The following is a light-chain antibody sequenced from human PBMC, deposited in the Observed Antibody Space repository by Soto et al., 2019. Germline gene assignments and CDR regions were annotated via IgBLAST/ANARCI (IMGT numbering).Light chain of an antibody. CDR1: QSVRNSY. J-gene: IGKJ1*01. Sequence: EIVMTQSPATLSLSPGERATLSCRASQSVRNSYLAWYQQKPGQAPRLLIYGASSRATGIPDRFSGSGSGTDFTLTISRLEPEDFAVYYCQQYGSSSTFGQGTKVDI. V-gene: IGKV3-20*01. CDR3: QQYGSSST. CDR2: GAS.